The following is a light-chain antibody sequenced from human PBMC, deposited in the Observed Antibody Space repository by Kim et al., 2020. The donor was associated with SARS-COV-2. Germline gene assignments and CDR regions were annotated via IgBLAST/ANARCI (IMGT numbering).Light chain of an antibody. V-gene: IGKV3-11*01. CDR3: QQRSNWRT. J-gene: IGKJ1*01. CDR1: QSVSSY. Sequence: SLSPGDRATLSSRASQSVSSYLAWYQQKPGQAPRLLIYDASNRATGIPARFSGSGYGTDFTLTISSLEPEDLAVYYCQQRSNWRTFGQGAKVEI. CDR2: DAS.